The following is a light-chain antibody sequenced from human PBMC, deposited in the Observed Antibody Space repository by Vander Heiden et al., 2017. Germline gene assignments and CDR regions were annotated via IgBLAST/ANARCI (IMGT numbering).Light chain of an antibody. CDR1: QSISSD. Sequence: DIQMTQSPSSLSASVGDRVTITCRASQSISSDLNWSQQKPGKAPKLLIYAAFSLQSGVPSRFSGSGSGTDFTLTISSLQPEDFATYYCQQSYSTPYTFGQGTKLEIK. V-gene: IGKV1-39*01. CDR3: QQSYSTPYT. J-gene: IGKJ2*01. CDR2: AAF.